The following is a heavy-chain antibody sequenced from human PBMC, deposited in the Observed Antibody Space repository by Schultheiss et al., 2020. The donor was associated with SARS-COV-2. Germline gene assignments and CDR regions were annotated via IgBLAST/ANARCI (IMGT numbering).Heavy chain of an antibody. V-gene: IGHV3-21*04. Sequence: GGSLRLSCAASGFMFSSYGMIWVRQAPGKGLEWVSTVSGGSTYYADSRKGRFTISRDNAKNSLYLQMNSLRAEDTAVYYCARRKQISPPRDYYYMDVWGTGTTVTVSS. J-gene: IGHJ6*03. CDR1: GFMFSSYG. D-gene: IGHD2-15*01. CDR3: ARRKQISPPRDYYYMDV. CDR2: VSGGST.